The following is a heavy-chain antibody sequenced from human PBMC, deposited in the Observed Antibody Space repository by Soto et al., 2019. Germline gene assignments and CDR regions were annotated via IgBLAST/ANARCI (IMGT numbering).Heavy chain of an antibody. V-gene: IGHV4-34*01. CDR3: ASSGPAVLIGSYYPDTDV. CDR2: INHSGNT. J-gene: IGHJ6*02. CDR1: GGSFSGYY. D-gene: IGHD2-2*01. Sequence: PSETLSLTCSIYGGSFSGYYWSWIRQPPGKGLEWIGEINHSGNTNYNPSLKSRVTISVDTSNNQFSLKLNSLTAADTAVYYCASSGPAVLIGSYYPDTDVWGQGTTVTVYS.